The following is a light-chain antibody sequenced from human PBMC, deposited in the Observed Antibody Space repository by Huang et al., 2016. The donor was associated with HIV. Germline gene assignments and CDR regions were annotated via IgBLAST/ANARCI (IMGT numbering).Light chain of an antibody. Sequence: DIVMTQSPLSLPVTPGEPASISCRSSQSLLHSNGYTCLNWSLQKPGQSPQLLIYLGSNRASGVPDRFSGSGSGTDFTLKISRVEAEDVGVYYCMQALQTPTFGQGTKVEIK. CDR2: LGS. CDR1: QSLLHSNGYTC. J-gene: IGKJ1*01. V-gene: IGKV2-28*01. CDR3: MQALQTPT.